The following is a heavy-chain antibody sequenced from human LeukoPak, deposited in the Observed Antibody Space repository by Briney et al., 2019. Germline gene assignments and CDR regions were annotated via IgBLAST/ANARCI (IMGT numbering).Heavy chain of an antibody. V-gene: IGHV3-21*01. CDR1: GFTFSSYA. CDR3: PRDSTGITYYGSRGFDY. D-gene: IGHD3-10*01. J-gene: IGHJ4*02. Sequence: GGSLGLSCAASGFTFSSYAMIWVRQAPGKGLQWVSSISTSSSYIYYADSVKGRFTISRDNAKNSVYLQVNSLRAEDTAVYYCPRDSTGITYYGSRGFDYWGQGTLVTVSS. CDR2: ISTSSSYI.